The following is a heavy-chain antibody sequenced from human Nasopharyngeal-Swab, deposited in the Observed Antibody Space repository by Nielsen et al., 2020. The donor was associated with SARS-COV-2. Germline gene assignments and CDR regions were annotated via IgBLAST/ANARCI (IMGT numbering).Heavy chain of an antibody. CDR1: GFTFNNYN. CDR3: ARDGLDYDFWSAYFMDV. D-gene: IGHD3-3*01. V-gene: IGHV3-21*01. J-gene: IGHJ6*02. CDR2: ISSSSSYI. Sequence: GESLPISCAASGFTFNNYNFNWVSQAPGKGLEWVSSISSSSSYIYYADSVKGRFTISRDNAKNSLYLQMNSLRAEDTAVYYCARDGLDYDFWSAYFMDVWGQGTTVTVSS.